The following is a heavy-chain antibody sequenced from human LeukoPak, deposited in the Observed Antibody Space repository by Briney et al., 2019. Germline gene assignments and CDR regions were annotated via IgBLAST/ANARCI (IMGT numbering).Heavy chain of an antibody. CDR1: GFSFSNYA. V-gene: IGHV3-23*01. Sequence: PGGSLRLSCAASGFSFSNYAMTWVRQAPGKGLEWVSGISDSGRNTYYADSVKGRFTISRDNSQNTMYLQMNSLRAEDTAVYYCAREGWDLNALDIWGQGTMVTVSP. CDR2: ISDSGRNT. CDR3: AREGWDLNALDI. J-gene: IGHJ3*02. D-gene: IGHD1-26*01.